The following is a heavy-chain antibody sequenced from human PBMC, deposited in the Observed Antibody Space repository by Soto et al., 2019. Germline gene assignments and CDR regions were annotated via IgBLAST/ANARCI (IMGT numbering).Heavy chain of an antibody. J-gene: IGHJ4*02. V-gene: IGHV1-69*08. D-gene: IGHD3-10*01. CDR1: GGTFSSYT. CDR3: ARGSMVRGVKGCYFDY. CDR2: IIPILGRA. Sequence: QVQLVQSGAEVKKPGSSVKVSCKASGGTFSSYTISWVRQAPGQGLEWMGRIIPILGRANYEQKFQARVTINADKATSTAYMELSSLRYEDTAVYYCARGSMVRGVKGCYFDYWGQGTLVTVSS.